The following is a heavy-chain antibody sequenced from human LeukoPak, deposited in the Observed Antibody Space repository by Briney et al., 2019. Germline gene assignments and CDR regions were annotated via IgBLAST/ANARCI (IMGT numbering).Heavy chain of an antibody. D-gene: IGHD3-16*02. V-gene: IGHV3-7*01. J-gene: IGHJ4*02. CDR2: IKQDGSEK. Sequence: GGSLRLSCAASGFTFSSYWMSWVRQAPGKGLEWVANIKQDGSEKYYVDSVKGRFTISRDNAKNSLYLQMNSLRAKDTAVYYCARDRGSVYRSDYFDYWGQGTPVTVSS. CDR3: ARDRGSVYRSDYFDY. CDR1: GFTFSSYW.